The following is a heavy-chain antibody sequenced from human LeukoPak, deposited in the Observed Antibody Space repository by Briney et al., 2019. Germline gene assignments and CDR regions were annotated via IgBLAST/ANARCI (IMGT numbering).Heavy chain of an antibody. CDR1: GGSIGSYC. J-gene: IGHJ6*02. V-gene: IGHV4-59*01. Sequence: SETLSLTCTVSGGSIGSYCWNWIRQPPGKGLEWIGYIYYSGSTNYNPSLKSRVTISVDTSKNQFSLKLSPVTAADTAVYYCARALTYYDFWSGYKHYYGMDVWGQGTTVTVSS. D-gene: IGHD3-3*01. CDR3: ARALTYYDFWSGYKHYYGMDV. CDR2: IYYSGST.